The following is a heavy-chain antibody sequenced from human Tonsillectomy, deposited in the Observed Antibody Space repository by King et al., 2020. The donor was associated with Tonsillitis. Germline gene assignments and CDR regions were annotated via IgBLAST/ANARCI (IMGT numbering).Heavy chain of an antibody. CDR2: LYARGST. D-gene: IGHD3-22*01. CDR3: ARGLYYDSSGYYNEGGYDI. CDR1: GGSIRRGFYY. J-gene: IGHJ3*02. Sequence: VQLQESGPGLVKPSQTLSLSCTVSGGSIRRGFYYWSWVRQPAGKGLGWIGRLYARGSTNSNASLHSRVTISVDTSHNQFSLKLRSVTAADTAVYYCARGLYYDSSGYYNEGGYDIWGQGTMVTVSS. V-gene: IGHV4-61*02.